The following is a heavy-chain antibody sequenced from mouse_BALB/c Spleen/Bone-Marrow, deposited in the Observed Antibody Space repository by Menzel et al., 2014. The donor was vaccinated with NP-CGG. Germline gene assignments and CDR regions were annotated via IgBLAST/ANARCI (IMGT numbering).Heavy chain of an antibody. J-gene: IGHJ4*01. V-gene: IGHV7-3*02. CDR1: GFTFTDYY. Sequence: EVMLVESGGGLVQPGGSLRLSCTTSGFTFTDYYMSWVRQPPGKALEWLAFIRNKAYGYTTEYSASVRGRFTISRDNSQSLLYLKMNTLRADDSSTYYCARFPMDYWGQGTSLTVSS. CDR3: ARFPMDY. CDR2: IRNKAYGYTT.